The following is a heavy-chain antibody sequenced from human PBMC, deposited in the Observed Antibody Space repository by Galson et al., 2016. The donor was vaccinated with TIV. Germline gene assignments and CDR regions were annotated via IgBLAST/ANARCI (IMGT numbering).Heavy chain of an antibody. CDR2: ISSSGSTI. V-gene: IGHV3-48*03. CDR1: GFTFSNYE. Sequence: SLRLSCAASGFTFSNYEMNWVRQAPGKGLEWLSHISSSGSTIYNADSVKGRFTISRDNGKKSLYLQMNSLRAEDTAVYYCAGGSYRSSWTSIYSYYGMDVCGQGTTVTVSS. CDR3: AGGSYRSSWTSIYSYYGMDV. D-gene: IGHD6-13*01. J-gene: IGHJ6*02.